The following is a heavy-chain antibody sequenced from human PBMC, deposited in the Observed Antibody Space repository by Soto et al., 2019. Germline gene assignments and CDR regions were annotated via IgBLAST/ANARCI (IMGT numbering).Heavy chain of an antibody. CDR2: INHSGST. CDR1: GGSFSGYY. J-gene: IGHJ4*02. Sequence: QVQLQQWGAGLLKPSETLSLTCAVYGGSFSGYYWSWIRQPSGKGLEWIGEINHSGSTNYNPSLKSRVTISVDTSKNQFSLKLSSVTAADTAVYYCARDYITIFGVVASFDYWGQGTLVTVSS. V-gene: IGHV4-34*01. CDR3: ARDYITIFGVVASFDY. D-gene: IGHD3-3*01.